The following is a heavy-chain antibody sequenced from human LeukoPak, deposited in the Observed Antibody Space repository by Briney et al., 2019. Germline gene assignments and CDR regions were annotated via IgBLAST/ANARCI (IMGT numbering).Heavy chain of an antibody. CDR2: IYPGDSDT. V-gene: IGHV5-51*01. J-gene: IGHJ4*02. CDR1: GYSFTSYW. CDR3: ARQAIGYCSSTSCYATYFDY. D-gene: IGHD2-2*01. Sequence: GESLKISCKGSGYSFTSYWIGWLRQMPGKGLEWMGIIYPGDSDTRYSPSFQGQVTISADKSISTAYLQWSSLKASDTAMYYCARQAIGYCSSTSCYATYFDYWGQGTLVTVSS.